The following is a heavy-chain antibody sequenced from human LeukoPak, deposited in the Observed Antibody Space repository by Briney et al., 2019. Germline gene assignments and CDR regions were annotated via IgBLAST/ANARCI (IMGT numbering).Heavy chain of an antibody. D-gene: IGHD6-13*01. V-gene: IGHV3-23*01. J-gene: IGHJ4*02. CDR1: GFTFSSYA. CDR3: AKALTSSWYCFDS. CDR2: ISGSGYSS. Sequence: GGSLRLSCTASGFTFSSYAMSWVRQAPGKGLEWVSAISGSGYSSYYADSVKGRFTISRDNPKNTLYLQMNSLRAEDTAIYYCAKALTSSWYCFDSWGQGTLVTVSS.